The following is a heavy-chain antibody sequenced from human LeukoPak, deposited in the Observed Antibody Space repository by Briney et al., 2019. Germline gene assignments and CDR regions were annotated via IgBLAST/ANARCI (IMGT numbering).Heavy chain of an antibody. D-gene: IGHD3-9*01. CDR1: GFTFSSYA. V-gene: IGHV3-23*01. CDR3: AKDENYDILTREDY. J-gene: IGHJ4*02. Sequence: SGGSLRLSCAASGFTFSSYAVSWVRQAPGKGLEWVSAISGSGGSTYYADSVKGRFTISRGNSKNTLYLQMNSLRAEDTAVYYCAKDENYDILTREDYWGQGTLVTVSS. CDR2: ISGSGGST.